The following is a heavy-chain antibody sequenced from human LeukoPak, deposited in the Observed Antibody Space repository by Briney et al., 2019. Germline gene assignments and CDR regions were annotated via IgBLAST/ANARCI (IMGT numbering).Heavy chain of an antibody. V-gene: IGHV3-21*01. CDR2: ISNSSSYI. Sequence: GGSLRLSCAASGFTFSSYSMNWVRQAPGKGLEWVSSISNSSSYIYYADSVKGRFTISRDNAKNSLYLQMNSLRAEDTAVYYCARGKIVVVPAANDYWGQGTLVTVSS. D-gene: IGHD2-2*01. J-gene: IGHJ4*02. CDR3: ARGKIVVVPAANDY. CDR1: GFTFSSYS.